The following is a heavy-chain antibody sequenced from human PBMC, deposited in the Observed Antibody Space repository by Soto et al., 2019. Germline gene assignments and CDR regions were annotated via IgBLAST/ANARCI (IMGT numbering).Heavy chain of an antibody. Sequence: SVKVSCKASGGTFSSYAISWVQQAPGQGLEWMGGIIPIFGTANYAQKFQGRVTITADESTSTAYMELSSLRSEDTAVYYCARLDGYNSPDYWGQGTRVTVSS. D-gene: IGHD5-12*01. CDR3: ARLDGYNSPDY. V-gene: IGHV1-69*13. J-gene: IGHJ4*02. CDR1: GGTFSSYA. CDR2: IIPIFGTA.